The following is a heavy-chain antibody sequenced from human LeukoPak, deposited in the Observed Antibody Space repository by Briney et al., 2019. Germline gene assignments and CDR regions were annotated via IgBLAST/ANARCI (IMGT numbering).Heavy chain of an antibody. CDR1: RCSFNTHE. J-gene: IGHJ4*02. D-gene: IGHD5-12*01. Sequence: PGGSLRLSCAASRCSFNTHEMRSVRQAPGKGLEWVSAISGRTGGTYYADSVKGRFTISRDNSKSTLYLQMDSLIAEDSAAYYCTICLISGCPLIDGGGEGTLVTVSS. CDR3: TICLISGCPLIDG. V-gene: IGHV3-23*01. CDR2: ISGRTGGT.